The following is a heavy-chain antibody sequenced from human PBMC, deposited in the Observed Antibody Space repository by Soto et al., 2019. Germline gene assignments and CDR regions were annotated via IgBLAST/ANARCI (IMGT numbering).Heavy chain of an antibody. CDR2: ISGSGGST. CDR1: GFTFSSYA. D-gene: IGHD6-19*01. V-gene: IGHV3-23*01. J-gene: IGHJ4*02. CDR3: ANTAYSSGWWDDRTFDY. Sequence: EVQLLESGGGLVQPGGSLRLSCAASGFTFSSYAMSWVRQAPGKGLEWVSAISGSGGSTYYADSVKGRITISRDNSKNTLYLQMNSLRAEDTAVYDCANTAYSSGWWDDRTFDYWGQGTLVTVSS.